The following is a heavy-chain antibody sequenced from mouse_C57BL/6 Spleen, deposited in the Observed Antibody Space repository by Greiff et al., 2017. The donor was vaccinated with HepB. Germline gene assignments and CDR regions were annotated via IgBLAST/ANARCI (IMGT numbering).Heavy chain of an antibody. CDR1: GYSFTDYN. CDR2: INPNYGTT. Sequence: VQLQQSGPELVKPGASVKISCKASGYSFTDYNMNWVKQSNGKSLEWIGVINPNYGTTSYNQKFKGKATLTVDQSSSTAYMQLNSLTSEDSAVYYCARSGKSFITTVEGWYFDVWGTGTTVTVSS. V-gene: IGHV1-39*01. CDR3: ARSGKSFITTVEGWYFDV. J-gene: IGHJ1*03. D-gene: IGHD1-1*01.